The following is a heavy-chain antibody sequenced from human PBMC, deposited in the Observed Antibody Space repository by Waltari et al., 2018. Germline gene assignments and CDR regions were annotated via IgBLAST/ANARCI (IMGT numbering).Heavy chain of an antibody. D-gene: IGHD3-22*01. J-gene: IGHJ5*02. Sequence: QVQLQESGPGLVKPSETLSLTCTVPGGSISSYYWSWIRQPPGKGLEWIGYIYYSGSTNYNPSLKSRVTISVDTSKNQFSLKLSSVTAADTAVYYCASHYYDSSGYEPFDPWGQGTLVTVSS. CDR3: ASHYYDSSGYEPFDP. V-gene: IGHV4-59*01. CDR2: IYYSGST. CDR1: GGSISSYY.